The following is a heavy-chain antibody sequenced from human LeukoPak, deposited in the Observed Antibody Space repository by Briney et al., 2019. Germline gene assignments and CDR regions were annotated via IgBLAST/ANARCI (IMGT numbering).Heavy chain of an antibody. CDR1: GGSFNSEA. J-gene: IGHJ3*02. CDR3: ARDPGTTVTTLAFDI. CDR2: IIPIFGTA. D-gene: IGHD4-17*01. V-gene: IGHV1-69*05. Sequence: SVKVSCKAFGGSFNSEAISWVRQAPGQGLEWMGGIIPIFGTANYAQKFQGRVTITTDESTSTAYMELSSLRSEDTAVYYCARDPGTTVTTLAFDIWGQGTMVTVSS.